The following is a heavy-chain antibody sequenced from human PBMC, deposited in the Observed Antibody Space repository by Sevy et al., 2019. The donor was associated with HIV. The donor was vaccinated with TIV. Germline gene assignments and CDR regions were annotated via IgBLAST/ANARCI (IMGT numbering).Heavy chain of an antibody. CDR1: GFTFSSYA. Sequence: GGSLRLSCAASGFTFSSYAMSWVRQAPGKGLEWVSAISGSGISTYYADSVKGRFTISRDNSKNTLYLQMNNLGAEDTAVVYCAKGIGYSGYETDYWGQGTLVTVSS. J-gene: IGHJ4*02. D-gene: IGHD5-12*01. CDR2: ISGSGIST. CDR3: AKGIGYSGYETDY. V-gene: IGHV3-23*01.